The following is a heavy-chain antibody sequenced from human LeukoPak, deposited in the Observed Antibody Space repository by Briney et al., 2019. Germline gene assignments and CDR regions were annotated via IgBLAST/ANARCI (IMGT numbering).Heavy chain of an antibody. V-gene: IGHV1-69*05. CDR3: ARHAGADTINWYSLDY. D-gene: IGHD6-13*01. CDR1: GGTFSSYA. J-gene: IGHJ4*02. CDR2: IIPIFGTA. Sequence: SVKVSCKASGGTFSSYAISWVRQAPGQGLEWMGGIIPIFGTANYAQKFQGRVTITTDESTSTAYMGLSSLRSEDTAVYYCARHAGADTINWYSLDYWGQGSLVTISS.